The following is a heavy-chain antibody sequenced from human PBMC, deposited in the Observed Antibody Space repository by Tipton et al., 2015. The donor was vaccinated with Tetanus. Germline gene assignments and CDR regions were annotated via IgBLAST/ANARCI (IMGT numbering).Heavy chain of an antibody. CDR1: GASISSYY. J-gene: IGHJ3*01. V-gene: IGHV4-59*08. D-gene: IGHD4-23*01. Sequence: TLSLTCTVTGASISSYYWSWIRQPPGKGLEWVGYISNSGVTNYNPSLKSRVTISLDTSKNQFSLRLDSVSAADTAAYYCARQRWSPKRIAFDVWGQETLVTVSS. CDR3: ARQRWSPKRIAFDV. CDR2: ISNSGVT.